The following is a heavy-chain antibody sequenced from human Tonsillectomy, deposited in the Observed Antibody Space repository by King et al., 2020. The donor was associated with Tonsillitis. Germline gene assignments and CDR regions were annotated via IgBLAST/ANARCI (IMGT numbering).Heavy chain of an antibody. V-gene: IGHV3-48*01. CDR2: ISSTSRAI. CDR1: GFTFSTYS. D-gene: IGHD4/OR15-4a*01. J-gene: IGHJ4*02. Sequence: VQLVESGGGLVQPGGSLRLSCAASGFTFSTYSMKCVRQAPGKGLEWVSYISSTSRAIYYADSAKGRYTISRDNAKNLLYLQMNSLRAEDTAVYYCARDLPLYGAIDFWGQGTLITVSS. CDR3: ARDLPLYGAIDF.